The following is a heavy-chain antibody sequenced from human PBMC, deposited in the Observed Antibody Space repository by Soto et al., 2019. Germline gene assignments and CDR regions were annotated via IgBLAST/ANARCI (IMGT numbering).Heavy chain of an antibody. V-gene: IGHV3-48*01. J-gene: IGHJ3*01. D-gene: IGHD3-22*01. CDR2: IGLGSSTK. CDR3: ARDQLYYNDISGRPLNAFDV. CDR1: GGSISSSN. Sequence: ASETLSLTCAVSGGSISSSNWWSWVRQAPGKGLEWVSYIGLGSSTKYYADSVEGRFTISRDNAKNSLYLQMNSLRAEDTAVYYCARDQLYYNDISGRPLNAFDVWGQGTMVTVSS.